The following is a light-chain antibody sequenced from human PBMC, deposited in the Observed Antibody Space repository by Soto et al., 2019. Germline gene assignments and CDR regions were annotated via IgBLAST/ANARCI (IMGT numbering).Light chain of an antibody. J-gene: IGLJ1*01. V-gene: IGLV2-8*01. CDR2: DVN. CDR3: SSHAGSYNPFV. CDR1: SSDVGGYSF. Sequence: QSALTQPPPASGSPGQSVTISCTGTSSDVGGYSFVSWYQQHPGKAPKVLIYDVNKRPSGVPDRFSGSKSGNTASLTVSGLQADDEADYYCSSHAGSYNPFVFGPGTKLTVL.